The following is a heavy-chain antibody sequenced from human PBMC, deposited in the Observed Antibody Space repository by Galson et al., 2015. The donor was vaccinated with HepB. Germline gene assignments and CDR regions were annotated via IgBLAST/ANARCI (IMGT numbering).Heavy chain of an antibody. CDR2: ISSSSSYI. CDR1: GFTFSSYS. V-gene: IGHV3-21*01. D-gene: IGHD2-15*01. Sequence: SLRLSCAASGFTFSSYSMNWVRQAPGKGLEWVSSISSSSSYIYYADSVKGRFTISRDNAKNSLYLQMNSLRAEDTAVYYCAGIQEVVVAATMNYYYGMDVWGQGTTVTVSS. CDR3: AGIQEVVVAATMNYYYGMDV. J-gene: IGHJ6*02.